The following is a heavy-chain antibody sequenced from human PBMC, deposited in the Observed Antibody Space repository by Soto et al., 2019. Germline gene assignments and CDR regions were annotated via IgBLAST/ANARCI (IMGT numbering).Heavy chain of an antibody. D-gene: IGHD3-22*01. Sequence: GGSLRLSCAASGFTFSSYGMHWVRQAPGKGLEWVAVISYDGSNKYYADSVKGRFTISRDNSKNTLYLQMNSLRAEDAAVYYCAKKTYYDSSGLDYWGQGTLVTVSS. CDR3: AKKTYYDSSGLDY. CDR2: ISYDGSNK. V-gene: IGHV3-30*18. J-gene: IGHJ4*02. CDR1: GFTFSSYG.